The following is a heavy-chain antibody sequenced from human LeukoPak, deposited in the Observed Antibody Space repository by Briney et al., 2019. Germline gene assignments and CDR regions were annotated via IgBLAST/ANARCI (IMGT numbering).Heavy chain of an antibody. V-gene: IGHV4-30-4*01. D-gene: IGHD6-13*01. CDR3: ARAPRRYSSSFDYFDY. CDR2: IYYSGST. CDR1: GGPISSGDYY. Sequence: SQTLSLTRTVSGGPISSGDYYWSWIRQPPGKGLEWIGYIYYSGSTYYNPPLKSRVTISVDTSKNQFSLKLSSVTAADTAVYYCARAPRRYSSSFDYFDYWGQGTLVTVSS. J-gene: IGHJ4*02.